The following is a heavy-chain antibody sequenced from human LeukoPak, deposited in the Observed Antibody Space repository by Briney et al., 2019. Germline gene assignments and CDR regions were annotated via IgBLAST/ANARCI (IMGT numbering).Heavy chain of an antibody. Sequence: PGGSLRLSCAASGFTFSSYEMNWVRQAPGKGLEWVSYISSSGSTVYYADSVKGRFTISRDNAKNSLYLQMNSLGAEDTAVYYCARDSSGWSYYFDCWGQGTLVTVSS. CDR3: ARDSSGWSYYFDC. CDR2: ISSSGSTV. J-gene: IGHJ4*02. V-gene: IGHV3-48*03. CDR1: GFTFSSYE. D-gene: IGHD6-19*01.